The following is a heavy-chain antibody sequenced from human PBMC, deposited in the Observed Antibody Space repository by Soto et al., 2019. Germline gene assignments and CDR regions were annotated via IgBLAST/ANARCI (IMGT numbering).Heavy chain of an antibody. Sequence: GASVKVSCKASGYTFTSYGISWVRQATGQGLEWMGWISAYNGNTNYAQKLQGRVTMTTDTSTSTAYMELRSLRSDDTAVYYCARDGSITGTTSYYYYGMDVWGQGTTVTVSS. V-gene: IGHV1-18*01. J-gene: IGHJ6*02. CDR1: GYTFTSYG. CDR2: ISAYNGNT. D-gene: IGHD1-7*01. CDR3: ARDGSITGTTSYYYYGMDV.